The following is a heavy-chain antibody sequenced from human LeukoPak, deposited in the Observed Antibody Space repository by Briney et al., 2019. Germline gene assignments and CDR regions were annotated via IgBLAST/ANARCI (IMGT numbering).Heavy chain of an antibody. CDR2: VYHSGST. CDR1: GYSISSGYY. V-gene: IGHV4-38-2*01. Sequence: SETLSLTCAVSGYSISSGYYWGWIRQPPGKGLEWIGSVYHSGSTYYNPSLKSRVTISVDTSKNQFSLKLRSVTAADTAVYYCAEVERRNYWGQGALVTVSS. D-gene: IGHD1-1*01. CDR3: AEVERRNY. J-gene: IGHJ4*02.